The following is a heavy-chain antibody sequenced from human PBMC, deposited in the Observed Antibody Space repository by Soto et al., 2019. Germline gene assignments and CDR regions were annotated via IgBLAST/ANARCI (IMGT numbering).Heavy chain of an antibody. D-gene: IGHD2-15*01. CDR1: GFTFSSYA. CDR2: ISGSGGST. J-gene: IGHJ4*02. CDR3: AKEGGGGVVVVAGYYEYFDY. Sequence: EVQLLESGGGLVQPGGSLRLSCAASGFTFSSYAMSWVRQAPGKGLEWVSAISGSGGSTYYADSVKGRFTISRDNSKNTLHLQMNSLRAEDTAVYYCAKEGGGGVVVVAGYYEYFDYWGQGTLVTVSS. V-gene: IGHV3-23*01.